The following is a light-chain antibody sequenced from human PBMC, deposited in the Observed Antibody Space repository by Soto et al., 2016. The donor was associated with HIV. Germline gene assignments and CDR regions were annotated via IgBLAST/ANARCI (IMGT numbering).Light chain of an antibody. CDR1: TLPKQY. Sequence: SYELTQPPSVSVSPGQTARITCSGDTLPKQYAYWYQQKPGQAPVLVIYKDSERPSGIPERFSGSSSGTTVTLTISGVQAEDEADYYCQSADSSGTYVVFGRRDQLDRP. CDR3: QSADSSGTYVV. CDR2: KDS. J-gene: IGLJ2*01. V-gene: IGLV3-25*03.